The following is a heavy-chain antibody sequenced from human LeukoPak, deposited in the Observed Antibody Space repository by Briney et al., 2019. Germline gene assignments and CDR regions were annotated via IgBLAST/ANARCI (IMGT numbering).Heavy chain of an antibody. Sequence: GASVKVSCKASGYTFTSYGISWVRQAPGQGLEWMGWLSAYNGNTNYAQKLQGRVTMTTDTSTSTAYMELRSLRSDDTAVYYCARASDILTGPNWFDPWGQGTLVTVSS. V-gene: IGHV1-18*01. D-gene: IGHD3-9*01. CDR1: GYTFTSYG. CDR2: LSAYNGNT. CDR3: ARASDILTGPNWFDP. J-gene: IGHJ5*02.